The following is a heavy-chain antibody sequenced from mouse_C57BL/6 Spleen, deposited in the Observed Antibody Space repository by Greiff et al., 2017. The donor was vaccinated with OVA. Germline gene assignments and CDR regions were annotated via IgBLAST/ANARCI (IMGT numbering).Heavy chain of an antibody. Sequence: QVQLQQPGAELVMPGASVKLSCKASGYTFTSYWMHWVKQRPGQGLEWIGEIDPSDSYTNSNQKFKGKSTLTVDKSSSTAYMQLSSLTSEDSAVYYCARSKGDYWGQGTSVTVSS. J-gene: IGHJ4*01. CDR1: GYTFTSYW. V-gene: IGHV1-69*01. CDR2: IDPSDSYT. CDR3: ARSKGDY.